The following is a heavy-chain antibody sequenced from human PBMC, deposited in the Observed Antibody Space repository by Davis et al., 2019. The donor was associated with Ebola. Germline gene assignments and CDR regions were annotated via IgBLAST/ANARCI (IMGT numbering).Heavy chain of an antibody. CDR3: ARQYSSSSLYYFDY. V-gene: IGHV3-7*01. J-gene: IGHJ4*02. Sequence: GESLKISCAASGFTFSSYWMSWVRQAPGKGLEWVANIKQDGSEKYYVDSVKGRFTISRDNVKNSLYLQMDSLRAEDTAVYYCARQYSSSSLYYFDYWGQGTLVTVSS. D-gene: IGHD6-6*01. CDR2: IKQDGSEK. CDR1: GFTFSSYW.